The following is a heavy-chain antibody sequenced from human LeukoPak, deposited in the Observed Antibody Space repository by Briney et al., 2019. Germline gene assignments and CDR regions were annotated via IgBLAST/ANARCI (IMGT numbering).Heavy chain of an antibody. CDR1: GYSFSNYW. CDR3: ARRTITWAFDN. CDR2: IYPVDCDT. D-gene: IGHD3-10*01. Sequence: ESLKISCKGSGYSFSNYWIGWVRQMPGKGLEWMGIIYPVDCDTRYSPSFQGHVTISADKSISTAYLQWSSLKASDTAMYYCARRTITWAFDNWGQGTLVTVSS. J-gene: IGHJ3*02. V-gene: IGHV5-51*01.